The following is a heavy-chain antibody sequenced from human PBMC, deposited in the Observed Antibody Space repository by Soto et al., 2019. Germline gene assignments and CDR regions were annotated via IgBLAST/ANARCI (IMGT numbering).Heavy chain of an antibody. CDR3: ASQTVVTGRGAFDI. CDR2: IYYSGST. V-gene: IGHV4-31*01. D-gene: IGHD2-15*01. Sequence: QVQLQESGPGLVKPSQTLSLTCTVSGGSISSGGYYWSWIRQHPGKGLEWIGYIYYSGSTYYNPSLKSLVTIPVGTSKNQVSLKLDSVTAADTAVYYCASQTVVTGRGAFDIWGQWTMVTVSS. CDR1: GGSISSGGYY. J-gene: IGHJ3*02.